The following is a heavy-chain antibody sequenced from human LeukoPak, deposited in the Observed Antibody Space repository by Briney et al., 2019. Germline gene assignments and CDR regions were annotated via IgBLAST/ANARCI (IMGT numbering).Heavy chain of an antibody. CDR1: GFTFSTFP. J-gene: IGHJ4*02. D-gene: IGHD2-21*02. V-gene: IGHV3-23*01. CDR2: LSGDGSDT. Sequence: PGGFLRLSCAASGFTFSTFPMSWVRQAPGKGLEWVSTLSGDGSDTYYADSVKGRFTISRDTSKNTLFLQMNSLRADDTAIYYCTKGGHGDYWGQGTMVTVSS. CDR3: TKGGHGDY.